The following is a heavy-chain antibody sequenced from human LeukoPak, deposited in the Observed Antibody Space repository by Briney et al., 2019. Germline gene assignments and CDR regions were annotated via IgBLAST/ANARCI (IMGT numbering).Heavy chain of an antibody. CDR1: GHTFTDFF. CDR3: ATSAPAGFADF. J-gene: IGHJ4*02. CDR2: ISPKSGGT. D-gene: IGHD6-13*01. V-gene: IGHV1-2*02. Sequence: ASVKVSCRTSGHTFTDFFVLWVRQAPGQGLEWLGWISPKSGGTNYAQKFRGRVTTTRDTSISTVYMELSRLTSDDTAVYFCATSAPAGFADFWGQGTLVTVSS.